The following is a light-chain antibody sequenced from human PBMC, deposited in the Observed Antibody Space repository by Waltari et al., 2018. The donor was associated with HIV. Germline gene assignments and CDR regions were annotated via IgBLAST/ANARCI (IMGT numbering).Light chain of an antibody. CDR3: NSRDSSGNHPNYV. J-gene: IGLJ1*01. CDR1: SLRSYY. Sequence: SSELTQDPAVSVALGQTVRITCQGDSLRSYYASWYQQKPGQAPVLVIYGKNNRPSGIPDRFSGSSSGNTASLTITGAQVEDEADYYCNSRDSSGNHPNYVFGTGTKVTVL. V-gene: IGLV3-19*01. CDR2: GKN.